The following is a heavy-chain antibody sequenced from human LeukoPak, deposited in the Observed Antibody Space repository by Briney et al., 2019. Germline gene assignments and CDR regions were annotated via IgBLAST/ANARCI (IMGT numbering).Heavy chain of an antibody. CDR1: GYTFTSQG. CDR2: ISAYNGNT. Sequence: GASVKVSCKASGYTFTSQGITWVRQAPGQGLEWMGYISAYNGNTNYVQKLQGRVTMTTDTSTSTAYMELRSLRSDDTAVYYCARGVGWSSVVAANDAFDIWGQGTMVTVSS. V-gene: IGHV1-18*01. D-gene: IGHD2-15*01. CDR3: ARGVGWSSVVAANDAFDI. J-gene: IGHJ3*02.